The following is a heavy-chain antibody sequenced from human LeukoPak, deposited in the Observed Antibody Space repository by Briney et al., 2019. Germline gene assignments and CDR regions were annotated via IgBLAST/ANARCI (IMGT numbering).Heavy chain of an antibody. Sequence: GRSLRLSCAASGFTFSSYGMHWVRQAPGKGLEWVAVISYDGSNKYYADSVKGRFTISRDNSKNTLYLQMNSLRAEDTAVYYCAAHGDGRLPYAFDIWGQGTMVTVSS. J-gene: IGHJ3*02. CDR2: ISYDGSNK. V-gene: IGHV3-30*03. CDR1: GFTFSSYG. CDR3: AAHGDGRLPYAFDI. D-gene: IGHD4-17*01.